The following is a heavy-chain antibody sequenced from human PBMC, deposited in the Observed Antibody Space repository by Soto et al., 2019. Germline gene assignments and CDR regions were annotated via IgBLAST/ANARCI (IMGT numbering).Heavy chain of an antibody. CDR2: IYTSGST. J-gene: IGHJ6*02. CDR3: ARSQPYYDILTGYYSAYYYYGMDV. Sequence: SETLSLTCTVSGGSISSYYWSWIRQPAGKGLEWIGRIYTSGSTNYNPSLKSRVTMSVDTSKNQFSLKLSSVTAADTVVYYCARSQPYYDILTGYYSAYYYYGMDVWGQGTTVTVSS. D-gene: IGHD3-9*01. V-gene: IGHV4-4*07. CDR1: GGSISSYY.